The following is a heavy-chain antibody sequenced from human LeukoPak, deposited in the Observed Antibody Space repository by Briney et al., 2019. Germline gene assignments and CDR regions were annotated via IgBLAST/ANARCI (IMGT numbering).Heavy chain of an antibody. CDR2: IYYSGST. J-gene: IGHJ4*02. CDR3: ARVNKGITMVRGVIDY. Sequence: SETLSLTCTVSGGSISSGGYYWSWIRQHPGKGLEWIGYIYYSGSTYYNPSLKSRVTISVDTSKIQFSLKLSSVTAADTAVYYCARVNKGITMVRGVIDYWGQGTLVTVSS. D-gene: IGHD3-10*01. CDR1: GGSISSGGYY. V-gene: IGHV4-31*03.